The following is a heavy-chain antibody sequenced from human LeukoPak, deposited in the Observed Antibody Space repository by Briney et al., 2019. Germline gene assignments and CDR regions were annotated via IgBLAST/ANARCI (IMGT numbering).Heavy chain of an antibody. J-gene: IGHJ4*02. CDR3: ARGGGYCSGGSCYYFDC. CDR1: GGTFSSYA. V-gene: IGHV1-69*13. D-gene: IGHD2-15*01. Sequence: SVKVSCKASGGTFSSYAISWVRQAPGQGLEWMGGIIPIFGTANYAQKFQGRVTITADESTSTAYMELSSLRSEDTAVYYCARGGGYCSGGSCYYFDCWGQGTLVTASS. CDR2: IIPIFGTA.